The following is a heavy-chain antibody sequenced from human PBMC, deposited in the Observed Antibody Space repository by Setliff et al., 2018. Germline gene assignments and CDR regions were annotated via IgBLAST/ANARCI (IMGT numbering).Heavy chain of an antibody. CDR3: ARSPPNRGFGSGWYGDF. D-gene: IGHD6-19*01. J-gene: IGHJ4*02. Sequence: LSCAASGFTFSNYAMSWVRQAPGKGLEWVSIITGGGPYYAESVKGRVTLTTDTPTSTAYMELRSLRSDDTAVYYCARSPPNRGFGSGWYGDFWGQGTLVTVSS. CDR2: ITGGGP. CDR1: GFTFSNYA. V-gene: IGHV3-23*01.